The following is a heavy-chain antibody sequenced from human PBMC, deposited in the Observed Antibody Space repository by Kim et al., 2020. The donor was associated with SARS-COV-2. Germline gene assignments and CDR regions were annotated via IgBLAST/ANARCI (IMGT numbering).Heavy chain of an antibody. CDR1: GFTFSNYA. D-gene: IGHD1-26*01. Sequence: GGSLRLSCAVSGFTFSNYAMSWVRQAPGKGLEWVSAIRGSGIDTYYADSVKGRFTISRDNSKNTLYLQMNSLRAEDTAVYYCAKVVGEPSYWGQGTLVTVSS. CDR3: AKVVGEPSY. V-gene: IGHV3-23*01. CDR2: IRGSGIDT. J-gene: IGHJ4*02.